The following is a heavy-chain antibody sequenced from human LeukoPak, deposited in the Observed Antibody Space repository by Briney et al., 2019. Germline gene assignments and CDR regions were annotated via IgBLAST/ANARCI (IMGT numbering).Heavy chain of an antibody. CDR2: INHSGST. Sequence: SETLSLTCAVYGGSFSGYYWSWIRQPPGKGLEWIGEINHSGSTNYNPSLKSRVTISVDTSRNQFPLKLSSVTAADTAVYYCARGGGRIQHDYWGQGTLVTVSS. J-gene: IGHJ4*02. V-gene: IGHV4-34*01. CDR1: GGSFSGYY. D-gene: IGHD5-18*01. CDR3: ARGGGRIQHDY.